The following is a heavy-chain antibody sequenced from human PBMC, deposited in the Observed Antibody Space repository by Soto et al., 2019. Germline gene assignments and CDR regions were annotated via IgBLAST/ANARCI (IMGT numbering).Heavy chain of an antibody. V-gene: IGHV4-4*07. Sequence: QVQLQESGPRVVQPSGTLSLTCTVSSGSMNDYYLTWIRQPAGKGLECLGRIFSSGSTNYNPSLRRRVTMSVDTYGTRFSQRLTTVTDADTAVYYCARLKGDGFDNWGRGTQVTVSS. CDR3: ARLKGDGFDN. J-gene: IGHJ4*03. CDR2: IFSSGST. D-gene: IGHD3-16*01. CDR1: SGSMNDYY.